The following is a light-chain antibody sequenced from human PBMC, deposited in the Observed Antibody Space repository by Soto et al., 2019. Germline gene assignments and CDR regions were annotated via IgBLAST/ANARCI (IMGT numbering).Light chain of an antibody. CDR1: QNVDTNY. CDR3: QQYGSLSWT. V-gene: IGKV3-20*01. J-gene: IGKJ1*01. Sequence: EIVLTQSPGTLSLSPGERATLSCRASQNVDTNYLAWYQQKPGQAPRIIIFGASGRATGIPDRFSGSVSGTDFTLTISRLEPEDFAMYYCQQYGSLSWTFGQGTKVEIK. CDR2: GAS.